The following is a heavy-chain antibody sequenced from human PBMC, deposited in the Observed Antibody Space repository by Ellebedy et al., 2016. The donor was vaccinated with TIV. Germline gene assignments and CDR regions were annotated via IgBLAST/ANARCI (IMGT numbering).Heavy chain of an antibody. CDR1: GYTFTSYA. Sequence: ASVKVSXXASGYTFTSYAMHWVRQAPGQGLEWMGWMNPNSGNTGYAQKFQGRVTMTRNTSISTAYMELSSLRSDDTAVYYCARDEVSRGYYYGSGRGGGMDVWGQGTTVTVSS. J-gene: IGHJ6*02. V-gene: IGHV1-8*02. CDR2: MNPNSGNT. CDR3: ARDEVSRGYYYGSGRGGGMDV. D-gene: IGHD3-10*01.